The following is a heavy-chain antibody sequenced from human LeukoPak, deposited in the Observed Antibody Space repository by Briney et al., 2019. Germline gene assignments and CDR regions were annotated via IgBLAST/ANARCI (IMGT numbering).Heavy chain of an antibody. V-gene: IGHV1-2*02. CDR1: GYTFTGYY. Sequence: ASVKVSCKASGYTFTGYYMHWVRQAPGQGLEWMGWINPNSGGTNYAQKFQGRVTMTRDTSISTAYMELSRLRSDDTAVCYCARHQSAYYYDSSGYYFDYWGQGTLVTVSS. CDR2: INPNSGGT. J-gene: IGHJ4*02. D-gene: IGHD3-22*01. CDR3: ARHQSAYYYDSSGYYFDY.